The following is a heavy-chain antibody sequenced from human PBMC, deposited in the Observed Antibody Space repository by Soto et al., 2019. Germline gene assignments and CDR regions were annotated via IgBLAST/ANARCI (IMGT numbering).Heavy chain of an antibody. V-gene: IGHV1-18*01. D-gene: IGHD4-17*01. J-gene: IGHJ6*03. CDR2: ISAYNGNT. CDR1: GYTFTSYG. Sequence: QVQLVQSGAEVKKPGASVKVSCKASGYTFTSYGISWVRQAPGQGLEWMGWISAYNGNTNYAQKLQGRVTMTTDTSTSTAYMELRSLRSDDTAVYYCAIFRKNDYGDYFTYYYYYYMDVWGKGTTVTVSS. CDR3: AIFRKNDYGDYFTYYYYYYMDV.